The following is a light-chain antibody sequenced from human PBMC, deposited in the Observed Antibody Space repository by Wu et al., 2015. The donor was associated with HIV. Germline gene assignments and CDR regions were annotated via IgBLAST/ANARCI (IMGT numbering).Light chain of an antibody. CDR3: QQYYNYET. CDR1: RNINTW. CDR2: KAS. V-gene: IGKV1-5*03. Sequence: ASVGDRVTITCRGRSRNINTWLAWYQQRPGTAPKLLIYKASSLESGVPSRFSGSGAGTEFTLTINSLQPDDFATYYCQQYYNYETFGQGTKVEIK. J-gene: IGKJ1*01.